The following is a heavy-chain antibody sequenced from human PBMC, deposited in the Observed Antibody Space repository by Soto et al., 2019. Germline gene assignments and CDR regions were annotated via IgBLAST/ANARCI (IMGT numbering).Heavy chain of an antibody. CDR3: ARDSGTYMYVSD. CDR1: GYTFTSSG. V-gene: IGHV1-18*01. Sequence: QVQLVQSGAEVKKPGASVKVSCKASGYTFTSSGFGWVRQAPGQGLEWMAWISAYNGETHYAQKFQGRVTMTTDTSTSTSYMELRSLRSDDTAVYYCARDSGTYMYVSDWGQGTLVTVSS. CDR2: ISAYNGET. J-gene: IGHJ4*02. D-gene: IGHD1-26*01.